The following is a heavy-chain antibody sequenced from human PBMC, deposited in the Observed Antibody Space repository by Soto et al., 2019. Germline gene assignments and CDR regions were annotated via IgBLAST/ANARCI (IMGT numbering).Heavy chain of an antibody. J-gene: IGHJ6*02. V-gene: IGHV3-23*01. Sequence: EVQLLESGGGLVQPGGSLRLSCAASGFTFSTYAMNWVRQAPGNGLEWVSAISGSGGSIHYAVSVKGRFTISRDNSKKSLHRQMTSLRDEDTAVYHCVKGYWKGDVWGQGTTVTVSS. D-gene: IGHD1-1*01. CDR1: GFTFSTYA. CDR3: VKGYWKGDV. CDR2: ISGSGGSI.